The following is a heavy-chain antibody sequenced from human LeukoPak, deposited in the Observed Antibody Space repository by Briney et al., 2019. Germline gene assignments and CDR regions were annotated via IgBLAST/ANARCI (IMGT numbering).Heavy chain of an antibody. V-gene: IGHV3-21*01. J-gene: IGHJ6*03. CDR3: ARAQYQLLSRYYYYYMDV. CDR1: GFTFNDYS. D-gene: IGHD2-2*01. CDR2: ISNSGSFE. Sequence: GGSLRLSCAASGFTFNDYSMNWVRQAAGKGLEWVSCISNSGSFEFYADSVKGRFAVSRDNAKHSLYLQMNGLRAEDTAVYYCARAQYQLLSRYYYYYMDVWGKGTTVTVSS.